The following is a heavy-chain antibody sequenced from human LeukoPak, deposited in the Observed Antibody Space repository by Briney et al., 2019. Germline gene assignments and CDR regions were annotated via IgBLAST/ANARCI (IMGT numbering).Heavy chain of an antibody. V-gene: IGHV1-69*13. D-gene: IGHD1-14*01. J-gene: IGHJ5*02. Sequence: GASVTVSFKASGGTFSSYAISWVRQAPGQGLEWMGGIIPIFGTANYAQKFQGRVTITADESTSTAYMELSSLRSEDTAVYYCARSYKAYNWFDPWGQETLVTVSS. CDR1: GGTFSSYA. CDR2: IIPIFGTA. CDR3: ARSYKAYNWFDP.